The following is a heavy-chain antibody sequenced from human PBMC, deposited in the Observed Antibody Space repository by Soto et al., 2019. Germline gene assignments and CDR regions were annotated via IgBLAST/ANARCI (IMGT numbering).Heavy chain of an antibody. CDR3: ARQVGGWAPWYFDY. CDR2: IYYSGST. Sequence: QVQLQESGPGLVKPSETLSLTCTVSGGSISSYYWSWIRQPPGKGLEWIGYIYYSGSTNYNPSLKSRVTVSVVTSKNQFSLKLSSVTAADTAVYYCARQVGGWAPWYFDYWGQGTLVTVSS. CDR1: GGSISSYY. V-gene: IGHV4-59*08. D-gene: IGHD6-19*01. J-gene: IGHJ4*02.